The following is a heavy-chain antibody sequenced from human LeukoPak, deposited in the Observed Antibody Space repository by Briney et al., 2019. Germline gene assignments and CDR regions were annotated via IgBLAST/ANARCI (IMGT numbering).Heavy chain of an antibody. V-gene: IGHV3-23*01. CDR1: GFTFSSYA. D-gene: IGHD3-22*01. CDR2: ISGSGGST. Sequence: GGSLRLSCAASGFTFSSYALSWFRQAPGRGLEWVSAISGSGGSTYYADSVKGRFTISRDNSKNTLYLQMNSLRAEDTAVYCCAKDLKPIVVPQFTFDYWGQGTLATVSS. J-gene: IGHJ4*02. CDR3: AKDLKPIVVPQFTFDY.